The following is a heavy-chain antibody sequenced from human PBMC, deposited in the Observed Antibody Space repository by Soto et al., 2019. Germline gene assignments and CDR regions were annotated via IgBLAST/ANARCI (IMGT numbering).Heavy chain of an antibody. J-gene: IGHJ4*02. CDR3: ARGPGSDFWSGYYRFDY. Sequence: PGGSLRLSCAASGFTFSSYYMNWVRQAPGKGLEWVSSISSSSDYIYYADSVKGRFTISRDNSKNTLYLQMNSLRAEDTAVYYCARGPGSDFWSGYYRFDYWGQGTLVTVSS. D-gene: IGHD3-3*01. CDR2: ISSSSDYI. V-gene: IGHV3-21*01. CDR1: GFTFSSYY.